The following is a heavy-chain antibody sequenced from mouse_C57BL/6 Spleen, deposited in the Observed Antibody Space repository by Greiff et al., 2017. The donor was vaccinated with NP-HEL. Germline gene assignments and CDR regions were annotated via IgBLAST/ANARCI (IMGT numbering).Heavy chain of an antibody. D-gene: IGHD1-1*01. J-gene: IGHJ1*03. V-gene: IGHV1-26*01. CDR3: ARSHGSSYWYFDV. CDR1: GYTFTDYY. CDR2: INPNNGGT. Sequence: EVQLQQSGPELVKPGASVKISCKASGYTFTDYYMNWVKQSHGKSLEWIGDINPNNGGTSYNQKFKGKATLTVDKSSSTAYMELRSLTSEDSAVYYCARSHGSSYWYFDVWGTGTTVTVSS.